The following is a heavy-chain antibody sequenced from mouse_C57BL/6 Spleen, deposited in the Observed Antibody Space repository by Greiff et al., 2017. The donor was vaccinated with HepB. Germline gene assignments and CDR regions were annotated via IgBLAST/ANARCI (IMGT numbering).Heavy chain of an antibody. CDR2: INPNNGGT. V-gene: IGHV1-18*01. CDR1: GYTFTDYN. CDR3: ARRAYYYGSNYFDY. D-gene: IGHD1-1*01. Sequence: EVQLQQSGPELVKPGASVKIPCKASGYTFTDYNMDWVKQSHGKSLEWIGDINPNNGGTIYNQKFKGKATLTVDKSSSTAYMELRSLTSEDTAVYYCARRAYYYGSNYFDYWGQGTTLTVSS. J-gene: IGHJ2*01.